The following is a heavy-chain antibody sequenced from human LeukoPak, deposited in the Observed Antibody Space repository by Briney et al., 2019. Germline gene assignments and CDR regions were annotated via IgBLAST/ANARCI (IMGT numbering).Heavy chain of an antibody. V-gene: IGHV4-38-2*02. D-gene: IGHD1-7*01. CDR2: IFHSGNS. CDR3: ARVGYNWNLWFDF. CDR1: GYSMSSGYY. Sequence: ASETLSLTCTVSGYSMSSGYYWGWIRQPPGKGLQWIGSIFHSGNSYYNPSLKSRVTISVDTSKNQFSLKVNSVTAADTAVYYCARVGYNWNLWFDFWGQGTTVTVSS. J-gene: IGHJ3*01.